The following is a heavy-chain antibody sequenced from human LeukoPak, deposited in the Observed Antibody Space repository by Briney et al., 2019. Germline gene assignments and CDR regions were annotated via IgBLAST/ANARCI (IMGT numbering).Heavy chain of an antibody. CDR3: ATVQPATAIYNWFDP. CDR2: FDPEDGET. V-gene: IGHV1-24*01. Sequence: WASVKVSCKVSGYTLTELSMHWVRQAPGKGLEWMGGFDPEDGETIYAQKFQGRVTMIEDTSTDTAYMELSSLRSEDTAVYYCATVQPATAIYNWFDPWGQGTLVTVSS. D-gene: IGHD2-21*02. J-gene: IGHJ5*02. CDR1: GYTLTELS.